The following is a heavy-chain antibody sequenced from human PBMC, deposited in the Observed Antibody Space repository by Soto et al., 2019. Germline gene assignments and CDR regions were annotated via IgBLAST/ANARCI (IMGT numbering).Heavy chain of an antibody. D-gene: IGHD1-26*01. V-gene: IGHV4-59*01. J-gene: IGHJ4*02. Sequence: PSETLSLTCTVSGGSLNTYYWNWIRQPPGKGLEWIGYISYSGGTNYNPSLKSRVTISLDTSKNQFSLNLRSVTAADTAVYYCARFRVTLGAGYDFDYWGQGTLLTLSS. CDR3: ARFRVTLGAGYDFDY. CDR2: ISYSGGT. CDR1: GGSLNTYY.